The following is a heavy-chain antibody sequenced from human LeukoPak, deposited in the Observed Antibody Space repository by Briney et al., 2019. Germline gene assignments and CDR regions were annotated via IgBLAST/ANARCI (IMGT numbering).Heavy chain of an antibody. CDR1: GGSFSGYY. Sequence: SETLSLTCAVYGGSFSGYYWSWIRQPPGKGLEWIGEINHSGSTNYNPSLKSRVTISVDTSKNQFSLKLSSVTAADTAVYYCAREAGSTKTYYYMDVWGKGTTVTASS. V-gene: IGHV4-34*01. D-gene: IGHD2-2*01. J-gene: IGHJ6*03. CDR3: AREAGSTKTYYYMDV. CDR2: INHSGST.